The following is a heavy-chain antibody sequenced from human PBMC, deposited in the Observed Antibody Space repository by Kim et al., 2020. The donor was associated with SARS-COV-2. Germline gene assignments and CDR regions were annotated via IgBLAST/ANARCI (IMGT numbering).Heavy chain of an antibody. CDR3: ARDRSWSIPTRPHDDSSGYVDY. J-gene: IGHJ4*02. CDR2: ISYDGSNK. Sequence: GGSLRLSCAASGFTFSSYAMHWVRQAPGKGLEWVVVISYDGSNKYYADSVKGRFTISRDNSKNTLYLQMNSLRAEDTAVYYCARDRSWSIPTRPHDDSSGYVDYWGQGTLVTVSS. V-gene: IGHV3-30-3*01. CDR1: GFTFSSYA. D-gene: IGHD3-22*01.